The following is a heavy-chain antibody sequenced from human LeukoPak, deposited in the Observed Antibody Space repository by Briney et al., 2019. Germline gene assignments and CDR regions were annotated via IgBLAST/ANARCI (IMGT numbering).Heavy chain of an antibody. CDR3: AREVSLISSIGDWFDP. V-gene: IGHV4-4*07. CDR1: GGSISSFS. Sequence: PSETLSLTCTVSGGSISSFSWNWIRQPAEKGLEWIGRMYTSGSTNYNPSLKSRVTMSVDTSKNQFSLKVNSVTAADTAVYYCAREVSLISSIGDWFDPWGQGILVTVSS. J-gene: IGHJ5*02. D-gene: IGHD6-6*01. CDR2: MYTSGST.